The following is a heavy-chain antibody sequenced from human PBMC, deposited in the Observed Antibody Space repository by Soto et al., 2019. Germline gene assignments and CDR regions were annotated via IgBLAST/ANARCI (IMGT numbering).Heavy chain of an antibody. CDR3: ERMGMDDYGDYVTNNGFDP. D-gene: IGHD4-17*01. V-gene: IGHV4-38-2*01. CDR1: GYSICSGYY. J-gene: IGHJ5*02. CDR2: IYHSGST. Sequence: PSETLSLTCAISGYSICSGYYWRWIRQPPGKEHEWIGSIYHSGSTYYNPSVKSRVTISVDTSKNPFSLKLSSVTAADTAVYYCERMGMDDYGDYVTNNGFDPWGQGTLVTVAS.